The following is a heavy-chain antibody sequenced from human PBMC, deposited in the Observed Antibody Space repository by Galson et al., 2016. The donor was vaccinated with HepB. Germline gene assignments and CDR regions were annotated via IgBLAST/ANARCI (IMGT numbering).Heavy chain of an antibody. CDR1: GYKFSNYW. CDR3: ARRGDGYKFDN. V-gene: IGHV5-51*01. J-gene: IGHJ4*02. Sequence: QSGAEVKKPGESLKISCQGSGYKFSNYWIAWVRQMPGKGLEWMGVVHPGDSDTIYSPSFQGQVTISADKSLTTAYVQWSSLRASDTAMYYCARRGDGYKFDNWGQGTLATVAS. D-gene: IGHD5-24*01. CDR2: VHPGDSDT.